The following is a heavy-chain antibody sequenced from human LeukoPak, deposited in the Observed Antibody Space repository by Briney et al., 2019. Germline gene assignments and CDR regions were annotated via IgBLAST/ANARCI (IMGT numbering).Heavy chain of an antibody. V-gene: IGHV4-59*05. Sequence: PSETLSLTCTVSGGSISSYYWSWIRQPPGKGLEWIGSIYYSGSTYYNPSLKSRVTISVDTSKNQFSLKLSSVTAADTAVYYCARQRGNLQLFDPWGQGTLVTVSS. D-gene: IGHD2-2*01. CDR2: IYYSGST. J-gene: IGHJ5*02. CDR3: ARQRGNLQLFDP. CDR1: GGSISSYY.